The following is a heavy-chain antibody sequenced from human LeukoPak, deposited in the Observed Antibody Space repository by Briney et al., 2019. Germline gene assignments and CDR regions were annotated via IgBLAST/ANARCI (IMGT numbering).Heavy chain of an antibody. CDR2: IYPGDSDT. CDR1: GYSFTSNW. D-gene: IGHD6-19*01. V-gene: IGHV5-51*01. CDR3: ARSGYSSGWYRIPFDY. Sequence: GESLKISCKGSGYSFTSNWIGWVRQMPGKGLEWMGIIYPGDSDTRYSPSFQGQVTISADKSISTAYLQWSSLKASDTAMYYCARSGYSSGWYRIPFDYWGQGTLVTVSS. J-gene: IGHJ4*02.